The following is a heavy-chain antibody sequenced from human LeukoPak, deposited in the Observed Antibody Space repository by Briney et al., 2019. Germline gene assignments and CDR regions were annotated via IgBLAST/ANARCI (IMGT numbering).Heavy chain of an antibody. J-gene: IGHJ4*02. CDR3: ARGGVGYSSSWDFDY. V-gene: IGHV3-21*01. CDR2: ISSTSSYI. D-gene: IGHD6-13*01. Sequence: GGSLRLPCAASGFTFNYYSMSWVRQAPGKGLEWVSSISSTSSYIYYADSVKGRFTISRDNAKNSLSLQMNSLRAEDTAVYYCARGGVGYSSSWDFDYWGQGTLVTVSS. CDR1: GFTFNYYS.